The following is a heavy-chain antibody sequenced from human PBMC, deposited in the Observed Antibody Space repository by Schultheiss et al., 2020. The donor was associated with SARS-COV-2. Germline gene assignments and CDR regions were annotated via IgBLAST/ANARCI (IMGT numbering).Heavy chain of an antibody. CDR2: ISRSGNTM. Sequence: GESLKISCAASGFTFSSYEMNWVRQAPGKGLECVLYISRSGNTMYYVDSVKGRFTISRDNAKNSMYLQMNSLRAEDTAVYYCARREIGFDYWGQGTLVTVSS. CDR3: ARREIGFDY. J-gene: IGHJ4*02. D-gene: IGHD1-26*01. V-gene: IGHV3-48*03. CDR1: GFTFSSYE.